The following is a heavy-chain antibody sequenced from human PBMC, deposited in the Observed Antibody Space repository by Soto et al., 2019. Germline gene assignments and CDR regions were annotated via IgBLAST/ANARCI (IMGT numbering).Heavy chain of an antibody. V-gene: IGHV2-5*02. CDR2: IYWDDDE. J-gene: IGHJ4*02. D-gene: IGHD3-16*02. CDR3: AHLSWQNFDY. CDR1: GFSLSTSGVG. Sequence: QITLKESGPTLVQPTETLTLTCTFSGFSLSTSGVGVGWIRQPPGKALEWLALIYWDDDERYSPSLKTRLTITNDTSKNQAVLTMTNMDPVDTATYYYAHLSWQNFDYWGQGTLVTVSS.